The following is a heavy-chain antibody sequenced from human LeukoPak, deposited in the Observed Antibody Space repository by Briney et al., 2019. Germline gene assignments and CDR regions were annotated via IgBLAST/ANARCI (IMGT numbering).Heavy chain of an antibody. CDR1: GFTFSSYA. V-gene: IGHV3-23*01. D-gene: IGHD3-10*01. CDR3: AKGFSSGSSIRSFDY. J-gene: IGHJ4*02. Sequence: GGSLRLSCAASGFTFSSYAMSWVRQAPGKGLEWVSAISGSGGSTYYADSVKGRFTISRDNSKNTLYLQMNSLRAEDTAVYYCAKGFSSGSSIRSFDYWGQGTLVTASS. CDR2: ISGSGGST.